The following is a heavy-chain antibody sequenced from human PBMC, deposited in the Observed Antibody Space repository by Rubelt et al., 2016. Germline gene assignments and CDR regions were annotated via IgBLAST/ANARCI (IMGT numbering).Heavy chain of an antibody. CDR1: GGSISSGGYY. CDR2: IYYSGGT. J-gene: IGHJ4*02. Sequence: QVQLQESGPGLVKPSQTLSLTCTVSGGSISSGGYYWSWIRQHPGKGLEWIGYIYYSGGTYYNPSLKSRVTVSVDTSKTQSTLKLSSVTAAETAVYYCARDKRRSFDYWGQGTLVTVSS. V-gene: IGHV4-31*03. CDR3: ARDKRRSFDY.